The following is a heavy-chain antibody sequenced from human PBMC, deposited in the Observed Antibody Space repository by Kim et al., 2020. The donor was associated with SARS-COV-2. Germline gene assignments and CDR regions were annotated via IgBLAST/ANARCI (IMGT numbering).Heavy chain of an antibody. V-gene: IGHV4-59*01. Sequence: SETLSLTCTVSGGSMSSYYWSWIRQPPGKGLEWIGYIYYSGSTNYNPSLKSRVTISVDTSKNQFSLKLSSVTTADTAVYYCARVLYSEYQLLLATYYYHYMDVWGKGTTVTVSS. J-gene: IGHJ6*03. CDR2: IYYSGST. CDR1: GGSMSSYY. CDR3: ARVLYSEYQLLLATYYYHYMDV. D-gene: IGHD2-2*01.